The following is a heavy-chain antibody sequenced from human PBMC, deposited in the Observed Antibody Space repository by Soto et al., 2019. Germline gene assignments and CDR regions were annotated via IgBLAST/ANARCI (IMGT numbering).Heavy chain of an antibody. J-gene: IGHJ3*02. Sequence: SETLSLTCTVSGGSISSYYWSWIRQPPGKGLEWIGYIYYSGSTNYNPSLKSRVTISVDTSKNQFSLKLNSMTAADTAVYYCAREVGGNSYTDAFDIWGQGIMVT. CDR2: IYYSGST. CDR3: AREVGGNSYTDAFDI. V-gene: IGHV4-59*12. D-gene: IGHD1-26*01. CDR1: GGSISSYY.